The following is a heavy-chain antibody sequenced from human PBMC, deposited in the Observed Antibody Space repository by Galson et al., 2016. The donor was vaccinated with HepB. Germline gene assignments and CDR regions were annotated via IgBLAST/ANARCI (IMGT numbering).Heavy chain of an antibody. J-gene: IGHJ6*02. V-gene: IGHV4-4*02. D-gene: IGHD1-20*01. CDR1: GGSISSSNW. Sequence: SETLSLTCAVSGGSISSSNWWSWVRQPPGKGLEWIGEIYHSGSTNYNPSLKSRVTISVDKSKNQFSLKLSSVTAADTAVYYCARVGYNWNRFGYYYGMDVWGQGTTVTVSS. CDR3: ARVGYNWNRFGYYYGMDV. CDR2: IYHSGST.